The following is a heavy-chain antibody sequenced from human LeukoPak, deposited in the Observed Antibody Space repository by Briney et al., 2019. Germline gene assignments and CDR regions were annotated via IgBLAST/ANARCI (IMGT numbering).Heavy chain of an antibody. Sequence: SETLSLTCTVFGDSVSSSNYYWAWFRQPPGKGLDWIGSLYYDGRTYYSPSLESRVTISVDTSKNQFSLKLSSVTAADTAVYYCARGRTRGRITIFGVAEFDYWGQGTLVTVSS. CDR1: GDSVSSSNYY. D-gene: IGHD3-3*01. J-gene: IGHJ4*02. CDR2: LYYDGRT. V-gene: IGHV4-39*07. CDR3: ARGRTRGRITIFGVAEFDY.